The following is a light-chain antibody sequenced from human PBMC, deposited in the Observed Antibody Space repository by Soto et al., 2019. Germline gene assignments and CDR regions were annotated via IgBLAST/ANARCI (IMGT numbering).Light chain of an antibody. V-gene: IGLV2-14*01. J-gene: IGLJ7*01. CDR3: NSYTSSRTLV. Sequence: QSVLTQPASVSGSPGQSITISCTGTSSDVGGYNFVSWYQQLPGKAPKLMIYEVSNRPSGVSNRFSGSKSGNTASLTISGLQAEDEADYYCNSYTSSRTLVFGGGTQLTVL. CDR1: SSDVGGYNF. CDR2: EVS.